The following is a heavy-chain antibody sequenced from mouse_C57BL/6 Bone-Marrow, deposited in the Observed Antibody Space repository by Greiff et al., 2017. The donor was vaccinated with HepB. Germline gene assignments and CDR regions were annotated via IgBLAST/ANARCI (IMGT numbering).Heavy chain of an antibody. CDR1: GYTFTDYY. J-gene: IGHJ2*01. CDR3: ARRERSLYYFDY. V-gene: IGHV1-26*01. Sequence: VQLQQSGPELVKPGASVKISCKASGYTFTDYYMKWGKQSHGKSLEWIGDINPKNGGTSYNQKFKGKATLTVDKSSSTAYMELRSLTSEDSAVYYCARRERSLYYFDYWGQGTTLTVSS. CDR2: INPKNGGT. D-gene: IGHD6-1*01.